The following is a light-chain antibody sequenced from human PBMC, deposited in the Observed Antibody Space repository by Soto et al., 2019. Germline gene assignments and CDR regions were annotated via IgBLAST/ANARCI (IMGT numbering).Light chain of an antibody. CDR1: SSNIWAGYD. CDR2: GNS. Sequence: QSVLTQPPSVSGAPGQRVTISCTGSSSNIWAGYDVHWYQQLPGTAPKLLIYGNSNRPSGVPDRFSGSKSGTLASLAITGVEAEDEADYYCQSYDSSLSVYVFGTGTKVTVL. J-gene: IGLJ1*01. CDR3: QSYDSSLSVYV. V-gene: IGLV1-40*01.